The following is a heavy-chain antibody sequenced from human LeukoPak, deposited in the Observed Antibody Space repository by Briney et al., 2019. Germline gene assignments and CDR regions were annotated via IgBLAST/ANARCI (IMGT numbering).Heavy chain of an antibody. CDR3: ARVGGYCSGGSCYKRNWFDP. CDR2: IYYSGST. V-gene: IGHV4-59*01. CDR1: GGSINSYY. D-gene: IGHD2-15*01. J-gene: IGHJ5*02. Sequence: SETLSLTCTVSGGSINSYYWSWIRQPPGKGLEWIAYIYYSGSTNYNPSLKSRVTISVDTSKNQFSLKLSSVTAADTAVYYCARVGGYCSGGSCYKRNWFDPWGQGTLVTVSS.